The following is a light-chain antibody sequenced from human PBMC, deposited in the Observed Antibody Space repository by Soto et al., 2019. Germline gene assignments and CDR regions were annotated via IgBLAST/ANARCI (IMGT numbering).Light chain of an antibody. J-gene: IGLJ1*01. CDR3: CSYVSSKTYV. V-gene: IGLV2-14*01. CDR2: EVS. CDR1: RTDVGGYNF. Sequence: QSALTQPASVSGSPGQSITISCTGTRTDVGGYNFVSWYQQHPGKAPKLIIYEVSNRPSGVSNRFSGSKSDNTASLTISGLRAEDEADYYCCSYVSSKTYVFGTGTKVTVL.